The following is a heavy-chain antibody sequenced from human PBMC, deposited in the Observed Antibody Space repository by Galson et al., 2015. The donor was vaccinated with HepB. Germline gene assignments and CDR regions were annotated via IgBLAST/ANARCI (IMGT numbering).Heavy chain of an antibody. D-gene: IGHD6-13*01. CDR3: VKDGSNSWHDAFDI. Sequence: SLRLSCAASGFTFSSYAMHWVRQAPGKGLEYVSAISSNGGSTYYADSVKGRFTISRDNSKNTLYLQMSSLRAEDTAVYYCVKDGSNSWHDAFDIWGQGTMVTVSS. CDR1: GFTFSSYA. J-gene: IGHJ3*02. V-gene: IGHV3-64D*06. CDR2: ISSNGGST.